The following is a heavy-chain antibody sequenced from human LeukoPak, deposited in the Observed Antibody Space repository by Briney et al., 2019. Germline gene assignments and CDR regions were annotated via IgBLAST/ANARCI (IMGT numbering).Heavy chain of an antibody. V-gene: IGHV4-59*01. CDR2: IYYSGTT. CDR3: ARDVTPHV. Sequence: KPSETLSPTCTVSGDSITNFYWTWIRQPPGKGLEWIGNIYYSGTTNYNASLKSRVTISGDTSKNQLSLRLRSVTAADTAVYYCARDVTPHVWGQGILVTVSS. J-gene: IGHJ4*02. CDR1: GDSITNFY.